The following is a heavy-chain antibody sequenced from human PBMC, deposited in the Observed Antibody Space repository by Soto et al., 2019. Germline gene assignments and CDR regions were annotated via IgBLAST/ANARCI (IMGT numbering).Heavy chain of an antibody. V-gene: IGHV1-8*01. D-gene: IGHD1-26*01. CDR3: ARGVGAVP. Sequence: XSVKVTCTASGYPFTSYDSNWVRQATGQGLEWMGWMNPNSGNTVYAQKFQGRVTMTRNTSISTAYMELSSLRSEDTAVYYCARGVGAVPWGQATLVSVSA. CDR1: GYPFTSYD. CDR2: MNPNSGNT. J-gene: IGHJ5*02.